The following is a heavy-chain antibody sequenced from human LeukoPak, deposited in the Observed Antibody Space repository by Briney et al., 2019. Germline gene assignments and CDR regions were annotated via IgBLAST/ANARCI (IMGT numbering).Heavy chain of an antibody. CDR1: GFTFSSYW. D-gene: IGHD1-26*01. V-gene: IGHV3-7*01. CDR2: MKFDGSEK. Sequence: GGSLRLSCAASGFTFSSYWMTWVRQAPGKGLEWVANMKFDGSEKYYVDSVKGRFTISRDNAKNSLYLQMNSLRVEDTAVYYCARKGGSPDYWGQGTLVTVPS. CDR3: ARKGGSPDY. J-gene: IGHJ4*02.